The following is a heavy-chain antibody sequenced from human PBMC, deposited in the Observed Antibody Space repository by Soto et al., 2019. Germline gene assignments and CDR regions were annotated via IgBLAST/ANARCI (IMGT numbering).Heavy chain of an antibody. D-gene: IGHD3-22*01. Sequence: SETLSLTCTVSGGSFSSSSYYWGWIRQPPGKGLEWIGSIYYSGSTYYNPSLKSRITISVDTSKNQFSLKLSSVTAADTAVYYCARHLKSPHSRSDYPDYFDYWGQGTLVTVSS. V-gene: IGHV4-39*01. CDR2: IYYSGST. J-gene: IGHJ4*02. CDR3: ARHLKSPHSRSDYPDYFDY. CDR1: GGSFSSSSYY.